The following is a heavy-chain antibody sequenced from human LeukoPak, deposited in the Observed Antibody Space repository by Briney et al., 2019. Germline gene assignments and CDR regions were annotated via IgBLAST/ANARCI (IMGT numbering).Heavy chain of an antibody. V-gene: IGHV1-2*02. CDR2: INSNSGGT. J-gene: IGHJ3*02. D-gene: IGHD5-18*01. CDR3: ARGRIHSWSDAFDI. Sequence: ASVKVSCKASGYTFIGHYMHWVRQAPGQGLEWMGWINSNSGGTKYAQKFQGSVIMTRDTSISTAYMELSRLKSDDTAVYYCARGRIHSWSDAFDIWGQGTTVIVSS. CDR1: GYTFIGHY.